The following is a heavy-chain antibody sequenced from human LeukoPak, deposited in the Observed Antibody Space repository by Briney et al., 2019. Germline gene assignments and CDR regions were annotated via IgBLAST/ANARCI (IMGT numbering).Heavy chain of an antibody. V-gene: IGHV3-21*01. CDR1: GFTFRNYR. J-gene: IGHJ4*02. Sequence: PGRSLRLACAASGFTFRNYRINWVRQPPRNGLEWVSSIRSGSSYIYVADSVEGRFTISRDNAKNSLYLQMNSLRAEDTAVYYCARDTNWFFDYWGQGTLVTVSS. CDR3: ARDTNWFFDY. CDR2: IRSGSSYI. D-gene: IGHD1-1*01.